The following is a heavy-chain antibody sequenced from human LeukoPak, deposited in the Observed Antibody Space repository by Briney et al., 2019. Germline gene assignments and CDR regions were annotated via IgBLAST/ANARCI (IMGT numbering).Heavy chain of an antibody. CDR3: AKASSAGDSSSWNY. D-gene: IGHD6-13*01. Sequence: GALRLSCAASGFTFSSYAMSWVRQAPGKGLEWVSAISASGGSTYYSDSVKGRFTISRDNSKKTLHLQMNSLRAEDTAIYYCAKASSAGDSSSWNYWGQGILVTVSS. CDR1: GFTFSSYA. V-gene: IGHV3-23*01. CDR2: ISASGGST. J-gene: IGHJ4*02.